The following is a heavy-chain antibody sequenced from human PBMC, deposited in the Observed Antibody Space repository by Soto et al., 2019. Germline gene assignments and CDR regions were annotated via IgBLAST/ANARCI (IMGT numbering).Heavy chain of an antibody. V-gene: IGHV3-30-3*01. Sequence: QVQLVESGGGVVQPGRSLRLSCVASGFTFDNFVMHWVRQAPGKGLEWVAVIAYDGSHTYYADSVKGRFSISRDSFKKTLFLEMNSLRPDDTAVYYCARDLRHPSGGWLAPWGQGTLV. CDR2: IAYDGSHT. D-gene: IGHD2-8*02. CDR1: GFTFDNFV. J-gene: IGHJ5*02. CDR3: ARDLRHPSGGWLAP.